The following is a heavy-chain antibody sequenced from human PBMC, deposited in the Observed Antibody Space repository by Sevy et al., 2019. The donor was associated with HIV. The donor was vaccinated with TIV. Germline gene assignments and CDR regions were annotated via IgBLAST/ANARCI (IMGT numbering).Heavy chain of an antibody. Sequence: GGSLRLSCAGSGITFSNTWMSWVRQAPGKGLEWIGRNKSKTDGGTTDYAAPVKGRFSISRDDSKNTLYLQMNSLKTEDTAVYYCTTQWFWGQGTLVTVSS. CDR2: NKSKTDGGTT. V-gene: IGHV3-15*01. J-gene: IGHJ4*02. CDR1: GITFSNTW. D-gene: IGHD3-22*01. CDR3: TTQWF.